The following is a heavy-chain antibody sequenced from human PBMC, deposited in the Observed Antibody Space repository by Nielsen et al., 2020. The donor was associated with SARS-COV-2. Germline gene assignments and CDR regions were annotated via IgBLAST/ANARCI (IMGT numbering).Heavy chain of an antibody. V-gene: IGHV3-11*01. CDR1: GFTFRDYY. D-gene: IGHD3-3*01. CDR3: ARAKITRVTIFGVVTPCAFDI. Sequence: GESLKISCAASGFTFRDYYMRWIRQAPGKGQGWVSYISSSGSTIYYAYSVKGRFTISRDNAKNSLYLQMNSLRAEDTAVYYCARAKITRVTIFGVVTPCAFDIWGQGTMVTVSS. CDR2: ISSSGSTI. J-gene: IGHJ3*02.